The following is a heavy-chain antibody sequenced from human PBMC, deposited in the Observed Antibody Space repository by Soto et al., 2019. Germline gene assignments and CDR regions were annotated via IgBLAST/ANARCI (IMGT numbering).Heavy chain of an antibody. CDR1: RFTFNIYA. D-gene: IGHD3-3*01. V-gene: IGHV3-23*01. J-gene: IGHJ4*02. CDR3: AKDLDDTSPVGFDF. Sequence: HPGGSLRLSCAASRFTFNIYAMSWVRRAPGKGLEWVSVISGSGAITYYADSVKGRFTIYRDNPRTTVYLQMNSLRAEDTAVYYCAKDLDDTSPVGFDFWGQGTLVTVSS. CDR2: ISGSGAIT.